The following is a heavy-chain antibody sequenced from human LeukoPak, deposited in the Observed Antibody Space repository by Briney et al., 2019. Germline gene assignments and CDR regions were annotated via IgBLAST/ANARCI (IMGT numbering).Heavy chain of an antibody. V-gene: IGHV3-30-3*01. CDR2: ISYDGSTK. Sequence: PGGSLRLSCAASGFTFSSYAMHWVRQAPGKGLEWVAVISYDGSTKYYADSVKGRFTISRDNSKNTLYLQMNSLRAEDTAVYYCASASSWIQLWLSPPFDYWGQGTLVTVSS. CDR1: GFTFSSYA. D-gene: IGHD5-18*01. J-gene: IGHJ4*02. CDR3: ASASSWIQLWLSPPFDY.